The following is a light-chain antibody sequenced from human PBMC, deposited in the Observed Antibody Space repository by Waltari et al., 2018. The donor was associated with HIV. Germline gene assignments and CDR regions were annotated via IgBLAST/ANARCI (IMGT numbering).Light chain of an antibody. CDR2: GVS. V-gene: IGKV1-39*01. CDR1: QNVNKY. Sequence: DIQMTQSPSSLSASVGDRVTITCRASQNVNKYLNWYQHKPGTAPKLLIYGVSTVLSGVPSRFAASGSGTDFTLTISSLQPEDFATYYCQQTFTTPTFGQGTRVEI. CDR3: QQTFTTPT. J-gene: IGKJ1*01.